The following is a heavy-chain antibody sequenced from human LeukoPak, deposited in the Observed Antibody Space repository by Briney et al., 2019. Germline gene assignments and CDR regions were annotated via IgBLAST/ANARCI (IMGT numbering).Heavy chain of an antibody. J-gene: IGHJ5*02. CDR1: GFTFSSYS. Sequence: PGGSLRLSCAASGFTFSSYSMDWVRQAPGKGLEWVSSISSSSSYIYYADSVKGRFTISRDNAKNSLYLQMNSLRAEDTAVYHCARDLVMVRGIGWFDPWGQGTLVTVSS. V-gene: IGHV3-21*01. CDR3: ARDLVMVRGIGWFDP. CDR2: ISSSSSYI. D-gene: IGHD3-10*01.